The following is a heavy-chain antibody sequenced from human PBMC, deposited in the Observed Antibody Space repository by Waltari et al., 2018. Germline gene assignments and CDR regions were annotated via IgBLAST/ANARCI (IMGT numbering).Heavy chain of an antibody. CDR2: IHHTGGT. CDR3: ARHITVSRKLIPFAP. Sequence: QMRLQESDPGLVKDSETLFLTCTVSGGSITSNSHYWGWIRQTPGKGLEWIGSIHHTGGTSYNPSLRSRITRAIDTSKNECSLQLTSVTAADTALYYCARHITVSRKLIPFAPWGRGPLVTVSS. D-gene: IGHD2-21*01. V-gene: IGHV4-39*01. J-gene: IGHJ5*02. CDR1: GGSITSNSHY.